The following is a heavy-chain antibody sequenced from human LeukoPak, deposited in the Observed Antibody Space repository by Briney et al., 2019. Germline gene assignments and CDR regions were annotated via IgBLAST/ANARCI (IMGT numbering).Heavy chain of an antibody. CDR1: GFTFSSYS. V-gene: IGHV3-48*01. CDR2: ISSSSSTI. J-gene: IGHJ4*02. D-gene: IGHD5-18*01. CDR3: ASDPDSYGYGFDY. Sequence: PGGSLRLSCAASGFTFSSYSMNWVRQAPGKGLEWVSYISSSSSTIYYADSVKGRFTISRDNAKNSLYLQMNSLRAEDTAVYYCASDPDSYGYGFDYWGQGTLVTVSS.